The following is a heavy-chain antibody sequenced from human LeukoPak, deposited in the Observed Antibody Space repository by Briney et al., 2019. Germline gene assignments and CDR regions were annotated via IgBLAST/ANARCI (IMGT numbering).Heavy chain of an antibody. Sequence: PGGSLRLSCAASGFTFSSYGMSWVRQAPGRGLEWVSAISGSGGSTYYADSVKGRFTISRDNSKNTLYLQMNSLRAEDTAVYYCAKDHGRSTSSVSGYWGQGTLVTVSS. CDR2: ISGSGGST. CDR1: GFTFSSYG. V-gene: IGHV3-23*01. D-gene: IGHD2-2*01. CDR3: AKDHGRSTSSVSGY. J-gene: IGHJ4*02.